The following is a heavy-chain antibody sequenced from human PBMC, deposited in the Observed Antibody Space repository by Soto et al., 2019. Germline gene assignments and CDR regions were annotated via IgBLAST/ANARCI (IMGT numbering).Heavy chain of an antibody. J-gene: IGHJ6*02. CDR2: ISYDGSNK. D-gene: IGHD2-2*01. Sequence: QVQLVESGGGVVQPGRSLRLYCAASGFTFSSYDMHWVRQAPGKGLEWVAVISYDGSNKYYADSVKGRFTISRDNSKNTLDLQRNILRAEDTAVYYCARDIVVVPAAIRGTYYYYYGMDVWGQGTTVTVSS. CDR3: ARDIVVVPAAIRGTYYYYYGMDV. V-gene: IGHV3-30-3*01. CDR1: GFTFSSYD.